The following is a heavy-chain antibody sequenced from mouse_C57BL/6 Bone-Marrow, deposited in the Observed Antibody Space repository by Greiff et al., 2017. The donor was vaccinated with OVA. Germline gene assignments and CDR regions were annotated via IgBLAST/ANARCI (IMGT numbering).Heavy chain of an antibody. CDR1: GFSLSTFGMG. V-gene: IGHV8-8*01. CDR2: IWWDDDK. D-gene: IGHD2-2*01. Sequence: QVTLKVSGPGILQPSQTLSLTCSFSGFSLSTFGMGVGWIRQPSGKGLEWLAHIWWDDDKYYNPALKSRLTISKDTSKNQVFLKIANVDTADTATYYCARNNGYGYDVGQTPAWFAYWGQGTLVTVSA. J-gene: IGHJ3*01. CDR3: ARNNGYGYDVGQTPAWFAY.